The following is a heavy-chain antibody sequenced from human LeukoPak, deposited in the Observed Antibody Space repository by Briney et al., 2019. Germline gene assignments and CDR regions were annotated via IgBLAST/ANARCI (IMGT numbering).Heavy chain of an antibody. CDR2: IYYSGST. Sequence: SETLSLTCTVSGGSISSYYWSWIRQPPGKGLEWIGYIYYSGSTNYNPSLKSRVTISVDMSKNQFSLKLSSVTAADTAVYYCAGSYGDYGHYYYYYYMDVWGKGTTVTVSS. J-gene: IGHJ6*03. CDR3: AGSYGDYGHYYYYYYMDV. D-gene: IGHD4-17*01. CDR1: GGSISSYY. V-gene: IGHV4-59*01.